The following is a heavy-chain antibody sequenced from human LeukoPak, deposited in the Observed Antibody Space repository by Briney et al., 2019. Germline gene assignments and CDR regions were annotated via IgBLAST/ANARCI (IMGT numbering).Heavy chain of an antibody. D-gene: IGHD3-10*01. CDR3: AKDFTYGSGSYIDY. CDR2: ISYDGKNE. Sequence: GGSLRLSCAASGFTFSNFGMHWVRQAPGKGLEWVAVISYDGKNEYYTDSVKGRFTISRDNARNSLYLQMNSLRAEDTALYYCAKDFTYGSGSYIDYWGQGTLVTVSS. CDR1: GFTFSNFG. J-gene: IGHJ4*02. V-gene: IGHV3-30*18.